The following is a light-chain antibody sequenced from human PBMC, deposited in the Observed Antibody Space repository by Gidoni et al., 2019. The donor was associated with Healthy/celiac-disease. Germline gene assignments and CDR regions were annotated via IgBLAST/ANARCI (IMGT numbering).Light chain of an antibody. V-gene: IGLV1-40*01. CDR3: QSYDSSLSAVV. Sequence: SVLTQPPSVSGAPGQRVTISCTGSSSNIGAGYDVHWYQQLPGTAPKLLIYCNSNRPSGVPDRFSGSKSGTSASLAITGLQAEDEADYYCQSYDSSLSAVVFGGGTKLTVL. CDR2: CNS. J-gene: IGLJ2*01. CDR1: SSNIGAGYD.